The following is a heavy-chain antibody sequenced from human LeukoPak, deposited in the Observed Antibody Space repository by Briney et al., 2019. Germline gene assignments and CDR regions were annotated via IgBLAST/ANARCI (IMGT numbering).Heavy chain of an antibody. D-gene: IGHD3-10*01. CDR3: ARDGDMVSYYYYGMDV. V-gene: IGHV3-21*04. CDR2: ISSSSSYI. J-gene: IGHJ6*02. CDR1: GFTFSSYS. Sequence: GGSVRLSCAASGFTFSSYSMNWVRQAPGKGLEWVSSISSSSSYIYYADSVKGRFTISRDNAKNSLYLQMNSLRAEDTAVYYCARDGDMVSYYYYGMDVWGQGTTVTVSS.